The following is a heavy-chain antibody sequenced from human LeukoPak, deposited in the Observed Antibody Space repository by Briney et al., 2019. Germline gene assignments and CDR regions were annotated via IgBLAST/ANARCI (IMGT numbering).Heavy chain of an antibody. CDR2: IFYGGSS. CDR1: GDSIYNSDYY. Sequence: SETLSLTCTVSGDSIYNSDYYWGWIRRPPGKGLEWIGSIFYGGSSYYNPSLESRVTISIAPSKSQFSLNPRFVTAADTAVYYCARFGSRIGTGASFGFESWGQGTLVLVSS. CDR3: ARFGSRIGTGASFGFES. J-gene: IGHJ4*02. D-gene: IGHD3-10*01. V-gene: IGHV4-39*07.